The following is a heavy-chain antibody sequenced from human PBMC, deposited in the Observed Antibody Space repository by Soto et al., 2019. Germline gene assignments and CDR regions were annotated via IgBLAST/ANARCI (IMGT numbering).Heavy chain of an antibody. CDR2: ISSSGSTI. CDR3: ARYSSSGAFDI. J-gene: IGHJ3*02. Sequence: GGSLRLSCAASGFTFSSYEMNWVRQAPGKGLEWVSYISSSGSTIYYADSVKGRFTISRDNAKNSLYLQMNSLRAEDTAVYYGARYSSSGAFDIWGQGTMVTVSS. D-gene: IGHD6-6*01. V-gene: IGHV3-48*03. CDR1: GFTFSSYE.